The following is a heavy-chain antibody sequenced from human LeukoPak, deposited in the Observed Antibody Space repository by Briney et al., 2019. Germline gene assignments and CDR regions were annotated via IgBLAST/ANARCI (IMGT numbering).Heavy chain of an antibody. V-gene: IGHV4-30-2*01. Sequence: SETLSLTCTVSGGSISSGGYYWSWIRQPPGKGLEWIGYIYHSGSTYYNPSLKSRVTISVDRSKNQFSLKLSSVTAADTAVYYCARGGGDHFDYWGQGTLVTVSS. J-gene: IGHJ4*02. CDR1: GGSISSGGYY. D-gene: IGHD3-16*01. CDR3: ARGGGDHFDY. CDR2: IYHSGST.